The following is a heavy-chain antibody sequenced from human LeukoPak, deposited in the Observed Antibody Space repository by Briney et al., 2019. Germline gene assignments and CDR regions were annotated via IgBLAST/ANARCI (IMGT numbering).Heavy chain of an antibody. CDR2: IGSSRSYI. V-gene: IGHV3-21*01. CDR3: ARDYSSGWYANMDV. Sequence: PGGSLRLSCAASRFTFSSYSMNWVRQAPGKGLEWVSSIGSSRSYIYYADSVKGRFTISRDNAKNSLYLQMNSLRAEDTAVYYCARDYSSGWYANMDVWGKGTTVTVSS. CDR1: RFTFSSYS. D-gene: IGHD6-19*01. J-gene: IGHJ6*03.